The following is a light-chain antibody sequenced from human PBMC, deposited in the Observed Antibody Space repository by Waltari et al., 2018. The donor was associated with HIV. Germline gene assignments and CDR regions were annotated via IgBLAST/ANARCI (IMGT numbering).Light chain of an antibody. J-gene: IGKJ3*01. Sequence: EIVLTQSPATLSLSPGERATLSCRASESVSNYLAWYQQKPGQAPRLLIYGAFNRATGIPARFSASGSGTDFTLTISSLEPEDCAVYYCQHRNNWAVFGPGTKVDI. V-gene: IGKV3-11*01. CDR3: QHRNNWAV. CDR1: ESVSNY. CDR2: GAF.